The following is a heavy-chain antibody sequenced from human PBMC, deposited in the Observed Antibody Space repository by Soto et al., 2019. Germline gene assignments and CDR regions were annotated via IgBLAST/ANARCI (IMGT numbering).Heavy chain of an antibody. CDR3: AKVRSSYSSSSGSIDY. CDR1: GLSFSSSW. D-gene: IGHD6-6*01. CDR2: IWYDGSNK. V-gene: IGHV3-30*18. J-gene: IGHJ4*02. Sequence: GRSLRLSCEVSGLSFSSSWMSWVRQAPGKGLEWVAVIWYDGSNKYYADSVKGRFTISRDNSKNTLYLQMNSLRAEDTAVYYCAKVRSSYSSSSGSIDYWGQGTLVTVSS.